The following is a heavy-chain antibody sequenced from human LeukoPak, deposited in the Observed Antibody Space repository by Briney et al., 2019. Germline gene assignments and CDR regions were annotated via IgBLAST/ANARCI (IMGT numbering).Heavy chain of an antibody. Sequence: SETLSLTCTVSGGSISSGGYYWSWIRQHPGKGLEWIGYIYYSGSTYYNPSLKSRVTISVDTSKNQFSLRLGSVTAADTAVYYCASSCHSSTSCHNWFDPWGQGTLVTVSS. CDR2: IYYSGST. CDR3: ASSCHSSTSCHNWFDP. D-gene: IGHD2-2*01. CDR1: GGSISSGGYY. J-gene: IGHJ5*02. V-gene: IGHV4-31*03.